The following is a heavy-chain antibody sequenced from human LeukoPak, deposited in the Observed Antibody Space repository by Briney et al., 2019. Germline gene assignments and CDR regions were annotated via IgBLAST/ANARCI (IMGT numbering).Heavy chain of an antibody. CDR3: ARGHYVWGSYRSQFDY. D-gene: IGHD3-16*02. J-gene: IGHJ4*02. CDR1: GGSFSGYY. CDR2: INHSGST. Sequence: SETLSLTCAMYGGSFSGYYWSWIRQPPGKGLEWIGEINHSGSTNYNPSLKSRVTISVDTSKNQFSLKLSSVTAADTAVYYCARGHYVWGSYRSQFDYWGQGTLVTVSS. V-gene: IGHV4-34*01.